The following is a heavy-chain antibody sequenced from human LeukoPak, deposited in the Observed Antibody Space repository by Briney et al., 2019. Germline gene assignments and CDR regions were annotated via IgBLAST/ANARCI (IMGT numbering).Heavy chain of an antibody. J-gene: IGHJ4*02. D-gene: IGHD3-10*01. CDR2: IVVGSGYT. V-gene: IGHV1-58*01. CDR3: AVARGLTDPLDF. CDR1: RCTFISPT. Sequence: SVKVSCKASRCTFISPTVQWVRQARGQRLEGIGWIVVGSGYTNYAQKFQERVTFTGDMSTGTVYMELSSLRSEDTAVYYCAVARGLTDPLDFWGQGTLVTVSS.